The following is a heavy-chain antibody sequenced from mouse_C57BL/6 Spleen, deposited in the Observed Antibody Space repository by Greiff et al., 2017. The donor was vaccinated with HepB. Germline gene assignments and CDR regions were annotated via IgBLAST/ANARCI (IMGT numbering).Heavy chain of an antibody. J-gene: IGHJ2*01. Sequence: QVQLQQSGPELVKPGASVKISCKASGYAFSSSWMNWVKQRPGKGLEWIGRIYPGDGDTNYNGKFKGKATLTADKSSSTAYMQLSSLTSEDSAVYFCARGAVVGPYYFDYWGQGTTLTGSS. CDR3: ARGAVVGPYYFDY. CDR2: IYPGDGDT. CDR1: GYAFSSSW. V-gene: IGHV1-82*01. D-gene: IGHD1-1*01.